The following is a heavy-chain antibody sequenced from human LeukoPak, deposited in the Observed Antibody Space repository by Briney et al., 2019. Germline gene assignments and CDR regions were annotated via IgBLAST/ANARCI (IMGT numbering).Heavy chain of an antibody. V-gene: IGHV4-59*08. CDR2: IYYSGST. D-gene: IGHD6-19*01. J-gene: IGHJ4*02. CDR1: GGSISGYY. CDR3: ARLASSGWSHCDY. Sequence: PSETLSLTCTVSGGSISGYYWSWIRQPPGKGPEWIGYIYYSGSTNYNPSLKSRVTISVDTSKNQFSLKMNSVTAADTAVYYCARLASSGWSHCDYWGQRTPVTVSS.